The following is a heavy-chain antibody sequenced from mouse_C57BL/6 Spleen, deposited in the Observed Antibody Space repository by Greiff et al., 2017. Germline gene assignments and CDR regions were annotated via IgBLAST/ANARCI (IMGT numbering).Heavy chain of an antibody. CDR3: ARDRWYYDSSDVAWYFDV. CDR2: ISYDGSN. CDR1: GYSITSGYY. J-gene: IGHJ1*03. D-gene: IGHD1-1*01. Sequence: EVQLQESGPGLVKPSQSLSLTCSVTGYSITSGYYWNWIRQFPGNKLECMGYISYDGSNNYNPSLKNQISITRDTSKNQFCLKLNSVTTEDTATYYCARDRWYYDSSDVAWYFDVQGTGTTVTVS. V-gene: IGHV3-6*01.